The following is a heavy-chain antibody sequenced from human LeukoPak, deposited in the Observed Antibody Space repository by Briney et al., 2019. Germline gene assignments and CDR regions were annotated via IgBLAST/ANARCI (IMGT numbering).Heavy chain of an antibody. Sequence: GGSLRLSCAASGFSFRSFAMSWVRQAPGKGLEWVSGISDSGPDTRYADSVKGRFTISGDNSRNTLYLQMNNLRDEDTAIYFCASKNSGLYPFYYWGQGTLVTVSS. J-gene: IGHJ4*02. CDR2: ISDSGPDT. V-gene: IGHV3-23*01. CDR3: ASKNSGLYPFYY. CDR1: GFSFRSFA. D-gene: IGHD2-2*02.